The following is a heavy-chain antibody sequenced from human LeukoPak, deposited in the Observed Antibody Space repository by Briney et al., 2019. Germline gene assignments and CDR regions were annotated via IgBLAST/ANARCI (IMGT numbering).Heavy chain of an antibody. J-gene: IGHJ4*02. CDR2: IYHGGST. Sequence: SETLSLTCAVSGYSIINNNYWGWIRQPPGKGLEWIGHIYHGGSTHYNPSLKSRVTISVDTSKNQFSVKLNSVTAADTAVYYCARTSLTGILHDFDHWGQGTLVTVSS. CDR1: GYSIINNNY. CDR3: ARTSLTGILHDFDH. D-gene: IGHD3-9*01. V-gene: IGHV4-38-2*01.